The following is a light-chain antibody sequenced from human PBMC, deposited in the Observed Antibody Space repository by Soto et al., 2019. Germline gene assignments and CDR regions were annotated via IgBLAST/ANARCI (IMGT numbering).Light chain of an antibody. CDR2: KAS. J-gene: IGKJ4*02. CDR1: QSISSW. Sequence: DIQMTQSPSTLSASVGDRGTITCRASQSISSWLAWYQQKPGKAPKLLVYKASSLESGVPSRFSGSGSGTEFTLTISSLQPDDFATYCCQQYHSYPLTFGGGTKVEIK. CDR3: QQYHSYPLT. V-gene: IGKV1-5*03.